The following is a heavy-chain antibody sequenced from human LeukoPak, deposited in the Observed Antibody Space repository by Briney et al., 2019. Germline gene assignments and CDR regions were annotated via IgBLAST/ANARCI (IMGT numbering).Heavy chain of an antibody. V-gene: IGHV3-48*02. CDR3: ASSGSYRFDY. CDR1: GFTFSSYS. Sequence: GGSLRLSCAASGFTFSSYSMNWVRQAPGKGLEWVSHITASGTAMFYADSVKGRFTISRDNAKNSLYLQMNSLRDEDTAMYYCASSGSYRFDYWGQGTLVTVSS. CDR2: ITASGTAM. J-gene: IGHJ4*02. D-gene: IGHD1-26*01.